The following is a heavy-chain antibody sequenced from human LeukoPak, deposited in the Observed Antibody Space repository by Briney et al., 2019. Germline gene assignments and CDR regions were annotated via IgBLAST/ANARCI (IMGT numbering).Heavy chain of an antibody. J-gene: IGHJ4*02. CDR1: GFTFSSHG. CDR2: IWNTGSTK. D-gene: IGHD6-13*01. CDR3: ARGYSSRDRVGDFDY. V-gene: IGHV3-33*07. Sequence: GGSLRLSCAASGFTFSSHGMFWVRQAPAKGLEGVAVIWNTGSTKYYADSVKGRFTISRDNSKNTLYLQMNSLRAEDTAVYYCARGYSSRDRVGDFDYWGQGTLVTVSS.